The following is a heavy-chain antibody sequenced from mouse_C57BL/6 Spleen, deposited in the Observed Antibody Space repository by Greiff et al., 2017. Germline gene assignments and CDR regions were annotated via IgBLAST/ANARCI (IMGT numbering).Heavy chain of an antibody. V-gene: IGHV5-17*01. J-gene: IGHJ1*03. CDR1: GFTFSDYG. D-gene: IGHD1-1*01. CDR3: ASYYYDWYFDV. CDR2: ISSGSSTI. Sequence: EVKVVESGGGLVKPGGSLKLSCAASGFTFSDYGMHWVRQAPEKGLEWVAYISSGSSTIYYADTVKGRFTISRDNAKNTLFLQMTSLRSEDTAMYYCASYYYDWYFDVWGTGTTVTVSS.